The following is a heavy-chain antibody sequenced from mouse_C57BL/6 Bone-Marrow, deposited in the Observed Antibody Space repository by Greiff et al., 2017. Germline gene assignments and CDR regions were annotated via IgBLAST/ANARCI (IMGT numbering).Heavy chain of an antibody. CDR1: GFTFSNYW. CDR2: IRLKSDNYAT. CDR3: TEVTTVVATDWCAY. V-gene: IGHV6-3*01. Sequence: EVKVEESGGGLVQPGGSMKLSCVASGFTFSNYWMNWVRQSPEKGLEWVAQIRLKSDNYATHYAESVKGRFTISRDDSKSSVYLQMNNLRAEDTGIHYCTEVTTVVATDWCAYWGQGTLVTVSA. D-gene: IGHD1-1*01. J-gene: IGHJ3*01.